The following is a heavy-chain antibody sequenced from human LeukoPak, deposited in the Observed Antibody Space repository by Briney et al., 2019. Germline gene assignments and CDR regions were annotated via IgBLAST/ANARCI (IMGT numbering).Heavy chain of an antibody. CDR1: GYSISSGYY. CDR2: IYHSGST. V-gene: IGHV4-38-2*02. Sequence: PSETLSLTCTVSGYSISSGYYWGWIRQPPGKGLEWIGSIYHSGSTYYNPSLKSRVTISVDTSKNQFSLKLSSVTAADTAVYYCARGSEMATTYYFDYWGQGTLVTVSS. D-gene: IGHD5-24*01. J-gene: IGHJ4*02. CDR3: ARGSEMATTYYFDY.